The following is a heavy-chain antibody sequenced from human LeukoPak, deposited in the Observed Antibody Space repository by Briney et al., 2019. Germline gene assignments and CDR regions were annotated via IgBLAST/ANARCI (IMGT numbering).Heavy chain of an antibody. CDR3: ARAPYDYYGIDV. V-gene: IGHV4-59*01. Sequence: SETLSLTCTASGGSIRSYYWSWIRQPPGKGLEWIGYIYYSGSTNYNPSLKSRVTISVDTSKNQFSLKLSSVTAADTAVYYCARAPYDYYGIDVWGQGTTVTVSS. J-gene: IGHJ6*02. CDR2: IYYSGST. CDR1: GGSIRSYY.